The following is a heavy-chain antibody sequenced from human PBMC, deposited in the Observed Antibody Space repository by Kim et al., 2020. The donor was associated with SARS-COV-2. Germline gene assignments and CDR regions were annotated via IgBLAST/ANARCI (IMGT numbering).Heavy chain of an antibody. CDR2: IKSKTDGGAT. CDR3: TTEGTY. Sequence: GGSLRLSCAASAFTFSKAWMTWVRQAPGKGLEWVGRIKSKTDGGATDSAAPGKGRFTISRDDSKNTLYLQMDSLKNDDTAEYYCTTEGTYWGQGTRATVS. CDR1: AFTFSKAW. V-gene: IGHV3-15*01. J-gene: IGHJ4*02. D-gene: IGHD2-21*01.